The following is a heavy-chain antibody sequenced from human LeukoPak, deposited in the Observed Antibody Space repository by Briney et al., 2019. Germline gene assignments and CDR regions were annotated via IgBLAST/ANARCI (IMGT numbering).Heavy chain of an antibody. CDR3: AKERRNNAVAGTDY. CDR2: ISSSGSTI. V-gene: IGHV3-11*01. J-gene: IGHJ4*02. Sequence: PGGSLRLSCAASGFTFSDYYMSWIRQAPGKGLEWVSYISSSGSTIYYADSVKGRFTISRDNAKNSLYLHINTLGAEDTAIYYCAKERRNNAVAGTDYWGQGTLVTVSS. D-gene: IGHD6-19*01. CDR1: GFTFSDYY.